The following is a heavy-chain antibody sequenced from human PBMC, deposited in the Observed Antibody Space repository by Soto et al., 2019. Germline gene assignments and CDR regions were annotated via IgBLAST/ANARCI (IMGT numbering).Heavy chain of an antibody. J-gene: IGHJ4*02. V-gene: IGHV3-48*03. Sequence: GGSLRLSCAASGFTFSRFELHWVRRAPGKGLEWISYISSSGSTAYYASSVEGRFTISRDNANNSVYLQMDSLRAEDTALYYCTRAAWFPYLSFYWGQGALVTVSS. CDR2: ISSSGSTA. D-gene: IGHD3-10*01. CDR3: TRAAWFPYLSFY. CDR1: GFTFSRFE.